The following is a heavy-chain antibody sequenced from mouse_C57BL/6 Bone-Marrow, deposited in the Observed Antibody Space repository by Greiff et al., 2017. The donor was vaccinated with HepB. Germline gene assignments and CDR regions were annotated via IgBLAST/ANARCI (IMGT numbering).Heavy chain of an antibody. D-gene: IGHD2-2*01. CDR3: ANREIYYGYDGDY. CDR2: IYPRSGNT. V-gene: IGHV1-81*01. Sequence: VKLKQSGAELARPGASVKLSCKASGYTFTSYGISWVKQRTGQGLEWIGEIYPRSGNTYYNEKFKGKATLTADKSSSTAYMELRSLTSEDSAVYFCANREIYYGYDGDYWGQGTTLTVSS. J-gene: IGHJ2*01. CDR1: GYTFTSYG.